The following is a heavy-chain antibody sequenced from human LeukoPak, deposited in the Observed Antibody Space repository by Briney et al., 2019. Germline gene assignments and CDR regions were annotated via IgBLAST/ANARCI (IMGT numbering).Heavy chain of an antibody. CDR2: ISGYNGNT. CDR3: ATDRYSSSWLYFDY. Sequence: ASVKVSCKASGYTFTSYGISWLRQAPGQGPEWMGWISGYNGNTNYAQKLQGRVTMTEDTSTDTAYMELSSLRSEDTAVYYCATDRYSSSWLYFDYWGQGTLVTVSS. J-gene: IGHJ4*02. CDR1: GYTFTSYG. V-gene: IGHV1-18*01. D-gene: IGHD6-13*01.